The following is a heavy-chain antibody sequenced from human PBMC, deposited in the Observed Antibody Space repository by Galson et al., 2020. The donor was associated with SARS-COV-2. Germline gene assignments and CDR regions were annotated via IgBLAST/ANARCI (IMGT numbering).Heavy chain of an antibody. CDR3: AKDGRPDGSGSYFLDY. D-gene: IGHD3-22*01. Sequence: TGGSLRLSCAASGFTFSSYGMHWVRQAPGKGLEWVALISYDGNNKYYTDSVTGRFTISRDNSKNTLYLQMSSLRAEDTAVYYCAKDGRPDGSGSYFLDYWGQGTLVTVSS. CDR1: GFTFSSYG. J-gene: IGHJ4*02. CDR2: ISYDGNNK. V-gene: IGHV3-30*18.